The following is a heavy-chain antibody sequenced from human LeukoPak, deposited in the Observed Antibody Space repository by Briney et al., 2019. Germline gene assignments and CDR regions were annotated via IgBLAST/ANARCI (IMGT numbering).Heavy chain of an antibody. Sequence: SGGSLRLSCAASGFTFSSYAMNWVRQAPGKGLEWVSYISDGGKTKYSADSVKGRFTISRDNAKNSLYLQMNSLRAEDTAVYYCARDYSGWSLDPWGQGTLVTVSS. CDR3: ARDYSGWSLDP. D-gene: IGHD5-12*01. CDR1: GFTFSSYA. V-gene: IGHV3-48*03. CDR2: ISDGGKTK. J-gene: IGHJ5*02.